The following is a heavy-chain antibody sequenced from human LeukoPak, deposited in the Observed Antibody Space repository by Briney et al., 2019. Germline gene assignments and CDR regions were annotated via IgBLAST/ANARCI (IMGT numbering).Heavy chain of an antibody. CDR3: ARALTGDFDY. J-gene: IGHJ4*02. CDR1: GGSISNYY. D-gene: IGHD7-27*01. CDR2: INHSGST. V-gene: IGHV4-34*01. Sequence: SETLSLTCTVSGGSISNYYWSWIRQPPGKGLEWIGEINHSGSTNYNPSLKSRVTISVDTSKNQFSLKLSSVTAADTAVYYCARALTGDFDYWGQGTLVTVSS.